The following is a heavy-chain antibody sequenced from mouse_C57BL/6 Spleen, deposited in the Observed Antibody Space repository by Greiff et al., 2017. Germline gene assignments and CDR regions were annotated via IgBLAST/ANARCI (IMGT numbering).Heavy chain of an antibody. V-gene: IGHV1-26*01. Sequence: VQLQQSGPELVKPGASVKISCKASGYTFTDYYMNWVKQSHGKSLEWIGDINPNNGGTSYNQKFKGKATLTVDKSSSTAYMELRSLTSEDSAVYYCGGGFDYWGQGTTLTVSS. J-gene: IGHJ2*01. CDR3: GGGFDY. CDR2: INPNNGGT. CDR1: GYTFTDYY.